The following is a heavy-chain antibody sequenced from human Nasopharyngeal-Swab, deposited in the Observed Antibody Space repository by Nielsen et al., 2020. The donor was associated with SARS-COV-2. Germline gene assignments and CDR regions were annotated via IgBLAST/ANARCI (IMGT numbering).Heavy chain of an antibody. Sequence: GGSLRLSCAASGFTFSTYSMNWVRQAPGKGLEWVSSISSSSSCIYYADSVKGRFTISRDNAKNSLYLQMNSLRAEDTAVFYCTRDLGRWQLFDPWGQGTLVTVSS. CDR3: TRDLGRWQLFDP. CDR2: ISSSSSCI. J-gene: IGHJ5*02. CDR1: GFTFSTYS. D-gene: IGHD7-27*01. V-gene: IGHV3-21*01.